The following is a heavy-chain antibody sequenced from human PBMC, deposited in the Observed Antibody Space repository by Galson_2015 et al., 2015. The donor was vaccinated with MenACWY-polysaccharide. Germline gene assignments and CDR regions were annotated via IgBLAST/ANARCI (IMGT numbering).Heavy chain of an antibody. CDR1: GDSVSSNSAA. D-gene: IGHD3-10*01. J-gene: IGHJ3*01. CDR2: IYYRSKSYN. V-gene: IGHV6-1*01. CDR3: ARGGSGSLAPNGNAFDV. Sequence: CAISGDSVSSNSAAWNWIGQSPSRGLEWLGRIYYRSKSYNDYAVSVKSRITINPDTSKNQFSLQLNSVTPEDTAVYFCARGGSGSLAPNGNAFDVWGQGTMVIVSS.